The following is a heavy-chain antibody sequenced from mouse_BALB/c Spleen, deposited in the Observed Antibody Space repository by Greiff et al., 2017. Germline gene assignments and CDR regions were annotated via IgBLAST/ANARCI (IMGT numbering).Heavy chain of an antibody. CDR1: GYTFTSYT. CDR2: INPSSGYT. Sequence: VQLQESGAELARPGASVKMSCKASGYTFTSYTMHWVKQRPGQGLEWIGYINPSSGYTNYNQKFKDKATLTADKSSSTAYMQLSSLTSEDSAVYYCARSDRYDGFAYWGQGTLVTVSA. D-gene: IGHD2-14*01. CDR3: ARSDRYDGFAY. V-gene: IGHV1-4*01. J-gene: IGHJ3*01.